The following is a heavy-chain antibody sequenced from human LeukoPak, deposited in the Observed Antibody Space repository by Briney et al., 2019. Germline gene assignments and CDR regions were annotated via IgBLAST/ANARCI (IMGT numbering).Heavy chain of an antibody. CDR2: INTNTGNP. V-gene: IGHV7-4-1*02. CDR3: AREFVTVESYYYYGMDV. J-gene: IGHJ6*02. CDR1: GYTFTSYA. D-gene: IGHD3-10*01. Sequence: ASVKVSCKASGYTFTSYAMNWVRQAPGQGLEWMGWINTNTGNPTYAQGFTGRFVFSLDTSVSTAYLQISSLKAEDTAVYYCAREFVTVESYYYYGMDVWGQGTTVTVSS.